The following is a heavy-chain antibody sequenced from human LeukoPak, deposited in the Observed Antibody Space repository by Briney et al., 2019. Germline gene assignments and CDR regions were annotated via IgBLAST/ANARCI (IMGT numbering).Heavy chain of an antibody. Sequence: PSETLSLTCAVYGGSFSGYYWSWIRHPPGKGLAWIGEINRSGSTNYNPSLKSRVTISVDTSKNQFSLKLSSVTAADTAVYYCARVLTRAPPMVRGVRNWFDPWGQGTLVTVSS. CDR1: GGSFSGYY. J-gene: IGHJ5*02. CDR2: INRSGST. CDR3: ARVLTRAPPMVRGVRNWFDP. D-gene: IGHD3-10*01. V-gene: IGHV4-34*01.